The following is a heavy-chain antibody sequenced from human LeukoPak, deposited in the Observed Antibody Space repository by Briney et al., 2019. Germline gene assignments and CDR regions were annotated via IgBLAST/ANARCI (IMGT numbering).Heavy chain of an antibody. CDR3: ASLVAAAGTPY. J-gene: IGHJ4*02. Sequence: SETLSLTCAVYGRSFSGYYWSWIRQPPGKGLEWIGEINHSGSTNYNPSLKSRVTISVDTSKNQFSLKLSSVTAADTAVYYCASLVAAAGTPYWGQGTLVTVSS. V-gene: IGHV4-34*01. CDR2: INHSGST. CDR1: GRSFSGYY. D-gene: IGHD6-13*01.